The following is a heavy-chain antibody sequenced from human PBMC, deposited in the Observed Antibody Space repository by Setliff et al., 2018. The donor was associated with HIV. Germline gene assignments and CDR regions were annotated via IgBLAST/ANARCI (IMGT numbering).Heavy chain of an antibody. V-gene: IGHV3-48*01. J-gene: IGHJ6*03. D-gene: IGHD3-16*01. CDR1: GFTLINYG. CDR2: TPISGTDA. Sequence: GGSLRLSCAASGFTLINYGMLWVRQAPGKGLEWVSYTPISGTDAYYADSVKGRFTISRDNSNNMLYLQMNSLRAEDTAVYYCAREESASSWGYYHYYMDVWGKGTTVTVSS. CDR3: AREESASSWGYYHYYMDV.